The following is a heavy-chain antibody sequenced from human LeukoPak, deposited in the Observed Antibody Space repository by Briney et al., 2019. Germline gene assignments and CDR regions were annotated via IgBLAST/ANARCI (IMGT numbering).Heavy chain of an antibody. Sequence: GGSLRLSCAASGFTFSNAWMSWVRQAPGKGLEWVGRIKGKNDGGTADYAAPVKGRFTISRDDSKTTLYLQMNSLKTEDTGVYFCTTVGSGYLFAFDIWGQGTMVAVSS. D-gene: IGHD3-10*01. CDR2: IKGKNDGGTA. CDR3: TTVGSGYLFAFDI. CDR1: GFTFSNAW. J-gene: IGHJ3*02. V-gene: IGHV3-15*01.